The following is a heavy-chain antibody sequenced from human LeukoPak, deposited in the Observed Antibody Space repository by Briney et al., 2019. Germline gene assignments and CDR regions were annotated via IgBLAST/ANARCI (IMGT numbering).Heavy chain of an antibody. V-gene: IGHV4-4*02. J-gene: IGHJ4*02. D-gene: IGHD2-15*01. CDR1: GFTFSNAW. Sequence: GSLRLSCAASGFTFSNAWMSWVRQAPGKGLEWIGSIYSGGNTNYNPSLKSRAAISVDTSKNQFSLKLSSVTAADTAVYYCARRWLDYWGQGTLVTVSS. CDR3: ARRWLDY. CDR2: IYSGGNT.